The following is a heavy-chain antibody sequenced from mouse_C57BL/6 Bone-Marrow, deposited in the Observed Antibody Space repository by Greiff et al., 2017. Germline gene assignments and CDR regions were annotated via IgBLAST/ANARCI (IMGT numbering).Heavy chain of an antibody. CDR3: AREGHYYYGPWFAY. Sequence: QLPGAELVKPGASVKLSCKASGYTFTSYWMHWVKQRPGQGLEWIGEIDPSDSYTNYNQKFKGKSTLTVDKSSSTAYMQLSSLTSEDSAVYYCAREGHYYYGPWFAYWGQGTLVTVSA. V-gene: IGHV1-69*01. CDR2: IDPSDSYT. CDR1: GYTFTSYW. J-gene: IGHJ3*01. D-gene: IGHD1-1*01.